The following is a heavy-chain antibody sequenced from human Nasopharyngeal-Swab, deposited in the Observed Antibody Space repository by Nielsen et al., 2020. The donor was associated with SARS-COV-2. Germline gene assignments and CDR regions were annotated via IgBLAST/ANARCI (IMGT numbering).Heavy chain of an antibody. J-gene: IGHJ3*02. V-gene: IGHV4-39*01. CDR3: ARRPPGIGPRAFDI. CDR2: IYYSGST. D-gene: IGHD3-10*01. Sequence: VRQMPGKGLGWIGSIYYSGSTYYNPSLKSRITISVDTAKNQFSLKLSSVTAADTAVYYCARRPPGIGPRAFDIWGQGTMVTVSS.